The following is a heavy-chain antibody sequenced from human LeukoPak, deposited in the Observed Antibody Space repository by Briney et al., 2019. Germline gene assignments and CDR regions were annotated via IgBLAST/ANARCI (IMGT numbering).Heavy chain of an antibody. CDR1: GYSISSGCY. V-gene: IGHV4-38-2*01. CDR2: IFQRGYS. Sequence: SETLSLTCAVSGYSISSGCYWGWIRQPPGKGLQWIGSIFQRGYSYYNPSLKSRVTISVDTSRNQFSLKLSSVTAADTAVYYCAGDKETTGNGRPNWFDPWGQGTLVTVSS. D-gene: IGHD1-1*01. J-gene: IGHJ5*02. CDR3: AGDKETTGNGRPNWFDP.